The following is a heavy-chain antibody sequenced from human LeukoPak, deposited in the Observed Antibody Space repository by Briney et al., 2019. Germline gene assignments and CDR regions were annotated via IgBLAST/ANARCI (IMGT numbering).Heavy chain of an antibody. CDR3: ARGLYYYDSSAYYGRFDY. D-gene: IGHD3-22*01. CDR2: IHTSGSTSGST. Sequence: SETLSLTCTVSGVSISSYYWSWIRQPAGKGLEWIGRIHTSGSTSGSTNYNPSLKSRVTMSVDTSKNQFSLKLSSVTAADTAVYYCARGLYYYDSSAYYGRFDYWGQGTLVTVSS. V-gene: IGHV4-4*07. J-gene: IGHJ4*02. CDR1: GVSISSYY.